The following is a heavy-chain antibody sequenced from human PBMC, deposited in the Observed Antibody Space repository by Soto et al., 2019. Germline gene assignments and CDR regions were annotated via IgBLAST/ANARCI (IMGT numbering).Heavy chain of an antibody. CDR2: MGGSSGRT. V-gene: IGHV3-23*01. CDR1: GLSFSSYS. D-gene: IGHD2-2*01. J-gene: IGHJ4*01. Sequence: GGSLRLSGAASGLSFSSYSMSWVRQSPGKGLEWVSTMGGSSGRTFYADSVNGRFTISRDNAKNTLYLQMTSLRAEDTAVYSCATRYHSGHYFDYWGQGTLVTVSS. CDR3: ATRYHSGHYFDY.